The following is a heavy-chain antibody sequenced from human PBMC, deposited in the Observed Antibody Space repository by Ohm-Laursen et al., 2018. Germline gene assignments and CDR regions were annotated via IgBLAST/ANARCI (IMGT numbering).Heavy chain of an antibody. D-gene: IGHD3-22*01. Sequence: SLRLSCAASGFTFSSYWMHWVRQAPGKGLEWVSVIFSSDNTYYADSVKGRFTISRDNSKNTLYLQMNTLRAEDTAVYYCARSFYYNSSGYYPPDYWGQGALVTVSS. V-gene: IGHV3-53*01. CDR3: ARSFYYNSSGYYPPDY. J-gene: IGHJ4*02. CDR2: IFSSDNT. CDR1: GFTFSSYW.